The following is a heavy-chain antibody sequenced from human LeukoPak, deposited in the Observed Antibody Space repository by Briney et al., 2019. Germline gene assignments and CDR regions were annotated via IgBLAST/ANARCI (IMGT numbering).Heavy chain of an antibody. J-gene: IGHJ4*02. Sequence: GRSLRLSCAASGFTFDDYAMHWVRQAPGKGLEWVSGISWNSGSIGYADSVKGRFTISRDNSKNTLYLQMNSLRAEDTAVYYCARATDWGQGTLVTVSS. CDR3: ARATD. D-gene: IGHD1-1*01. V-gene: IGHV3-9*01. CDR2: ISWNSGSI. CDR1: GFTFDDYA.